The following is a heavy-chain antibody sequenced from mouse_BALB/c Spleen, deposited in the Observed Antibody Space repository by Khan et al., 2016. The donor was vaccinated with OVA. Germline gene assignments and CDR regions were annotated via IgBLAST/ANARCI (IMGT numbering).Heavy chain of an antibody. D-gene: IGHD1-3*01. CDR3: RRGGYSSFAY. J-gene: IGHJ3*01. Sequence: VQLKESGTVLARPGASVKMSCKASGYSFTSYLIHWVKQRPGQGLEWIGGIYPGNGDTSYNQKFKDKAKLTAGTSASTAYMELSSLTTEDTAVYYARRGGYSSFAYWGQGTLVTVSA. V-gene: IGHV1-5*01. CDR1: GYSFTSYL. CDR2: IYPGNGDT.